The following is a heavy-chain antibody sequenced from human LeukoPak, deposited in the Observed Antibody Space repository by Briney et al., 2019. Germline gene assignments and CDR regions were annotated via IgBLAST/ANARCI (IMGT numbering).Heavy chain of an antibody. CDR3: AKGVYSGYEPIDY. CDR1: GFTFSSYG. V-gene: IGHV3-30*18. D-gene: IGHD5-12*01. Sequence: GGSLRLSCSASGFTFSSYGMHWVRQAPGKGLEWVAVISYDGSNKYYADSVKGRFTISRDNSKNTLYLQMNSLRAEDTAVYYCAKGVYSGYEPIDYWGQGTLVTVSS. J-gene: IGHJ4*02. CDR2: ISYDGSNK.